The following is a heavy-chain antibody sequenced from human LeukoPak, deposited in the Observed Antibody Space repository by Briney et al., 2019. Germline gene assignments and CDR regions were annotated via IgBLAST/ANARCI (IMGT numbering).Heavy chain of an antibody. J-gene: IGHJ4*02. CDR1: GFTFDDYT. CDR2: ISWDGGST. V-gene: IGHV3-43*01. CDR3: AKDKEDCSSTSCYRYSDY. Sequence: PGGSLRLSCAASGFTFDDYTMHWVRQAPGKGLEWVSLISWDGGSTYYADSVKGRFTISRDNSKNSLYLQMNSLRTEDTALYYCAKDKEDCSSTSCYRYSDYWGQGTLVTVSS. D-gene: IGHD2-2*01.